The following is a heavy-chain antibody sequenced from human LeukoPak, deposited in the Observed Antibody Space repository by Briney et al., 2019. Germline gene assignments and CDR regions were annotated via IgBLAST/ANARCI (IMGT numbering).Heavy chain of an antibody. CDR2: IYYSGST. CDR1: GGSISSSSYY. D-gene: IGHD3-10*01. V-gene: IGHV4-39*07. J-gene: IGHJ6*03. CDR3: ARAGHGLSYYMDV. Sequence: SETLSLTCTVSGGSISSSSYYWGWIRQPPGKGLEWIGSIYYSGSTNYNPSLKSRVTISVDTSKNQFSLKLSSVTAADTAVYYCARAGHGLSYYMDVWGKGTTVTISS.